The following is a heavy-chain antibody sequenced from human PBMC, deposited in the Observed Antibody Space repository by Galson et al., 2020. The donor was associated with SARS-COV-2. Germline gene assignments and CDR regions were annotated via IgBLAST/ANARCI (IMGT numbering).Heavy chain of an antibody. D-gene: IGHD3-10*01. CDR1: DGSIRSNSYN. CDR2: IYPTGST. Sequence: ASETLSLTCTVSDGSIRSNSYNWGWIRPPPGKGLEWIGSIYPTGSTYYNSSLERRVTISLDTSKKQFSLTLNSVTAADTAVYYCARRRAGFGSGTYYKRGTFDIWGPGTMVTVSS. J-gene: IGHJ3*02. V-gene: IGHV4-39*07. CDR3: ARRRAGFGSGTYYKRGTFDI.